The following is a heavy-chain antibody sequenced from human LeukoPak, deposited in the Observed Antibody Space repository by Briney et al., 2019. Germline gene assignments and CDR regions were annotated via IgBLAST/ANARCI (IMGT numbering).Heavy chain of an antibody. CDR2: MNPNSGNT. V-gene: IGHV1-8*01. CDR3: AGMPRGTEVVTPYYFDH. Sequence: EASVKVSREPSRYTFTRYDINWGRGATGQRRGWRGWMNPNSGNTGSAQKFQGRVTITRNTSISTAYTELSSLRSEDTAVYYCAGMPRGTEVVTPYYFDHWGQGTLVTVSS. D-gene: IGHD2-21*02. J-gene: IGHJ4*02. CDR1: RYTFTRYD.